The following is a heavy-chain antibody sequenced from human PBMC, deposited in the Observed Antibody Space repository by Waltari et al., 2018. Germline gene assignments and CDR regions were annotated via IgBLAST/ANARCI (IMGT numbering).Heavy chain of an antibody. V-gene: IGHV4-38-2*01. J-gene: IGHJ4*02. Sequence: GPGLVKPSETLSLTCAVSGYSISSGYYWGWIRQPPGKGLEWIGSIYHSGSTYYNPSLKSRVTISVDTSKNQFSLKLSSVTAADTAVYYCARAPGYCSSTSCYGGYYFDYWGQGTLVTVSS. D-gene: IGHD2-2*01. CDR3: ARAPGYCSSTSCYGGYYFDY. CDR2: IYHSGST. CDR1: GYSISSGYY.